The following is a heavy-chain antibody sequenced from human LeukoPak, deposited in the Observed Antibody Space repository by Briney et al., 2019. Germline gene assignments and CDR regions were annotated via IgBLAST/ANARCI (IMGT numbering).Heavy chain of an antibody. V-gene: IGHV3-7*01. CDR2: IKQDGSEK. CDR1: GFTFSSYW. CDR3: ARDILGYCTGSSCRGSDY. J-gene: IGHJ4*02. Sequence: GGSLRLSCAASGFTFSSYWMSWVRQAPGKGLEWVANIKQDGSEKYYVDSVKGRFTISRDNAKNSLYLQMNSLRAEDTAVYYCARDILGYCTGSSCRGSDYWGQGTLVTVAS. D-gene: IGHD2-15*01.